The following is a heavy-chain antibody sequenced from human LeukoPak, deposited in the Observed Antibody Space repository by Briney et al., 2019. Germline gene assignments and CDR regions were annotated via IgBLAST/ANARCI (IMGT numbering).Heavy chain of an antibody. J-gene: IGHJ3*02. D-gene: IGHD3-10*01. CDR1: GGSFSGYY. V-gene: IGHV4-34*01. Sequence: PPETLSLTCAVYGGSFSGYYWSWIRQPPGKGLEWIGEINHSGSTNYNPSLKSRVTISVDTFKNQFSLKLNSVTAADTAVYYCAKSNGYGLVDIWGQGTMVTVSS. CDR3: AKSNGYGLVDI. CDR2: INHSGST.